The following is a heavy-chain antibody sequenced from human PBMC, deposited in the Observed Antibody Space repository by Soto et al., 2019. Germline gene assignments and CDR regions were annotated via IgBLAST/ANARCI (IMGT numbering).Heavy chain of an antibody. CDR3: ARGGFCSGTSCYAGYYYYYMDV. CDR2: ISGGGNDK. D-gene: IGHD2-2*01. CDR1: GFIFRNFG. J-gene: IGHJ6*03. V-gene: IGHV3-30*03. Sequence: GGSLRLSCAAPGFIFRNFGMHWVRRAPGKGLEWVATISGGGNDKYYPDSMKGRFTISRDNVNNSLYLQMNSLRPEDTAVYYCARGGFCSGTSCYAGYYYYYMDVWGKGTTVTVSS.